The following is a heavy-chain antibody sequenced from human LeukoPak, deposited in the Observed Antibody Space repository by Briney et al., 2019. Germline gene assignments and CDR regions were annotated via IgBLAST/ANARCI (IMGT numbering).Heavy chain of an antibody. D-gene: IGHD3-3*01. V-gene: IGHV3-30-3*01. J-gene: IGHJ4*02. Sequence: PGGSLRLSCAASGFTFSSYAMHWVRQAPGKGLEWVAVISYDGSNKYYADSVKGRFTIFRDNSKNTLYLQMNSLRAEDTAVYYCARDRGTIFGVVIYYFDYWGQGTLVTVPS. CDR3: ARDRGTIFGVVIYYFDY. CDR1: GFTFSSYA. CDR2: ISYDGSNK.